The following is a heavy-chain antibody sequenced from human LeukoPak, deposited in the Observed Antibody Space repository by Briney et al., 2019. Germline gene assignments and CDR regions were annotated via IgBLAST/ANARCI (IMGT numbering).Heavy chain of an antibody. D-gene: IGHD3-22*01. J-gene: IGHJ4*02. V-gene: IGHV1-46*01. Sequence: ASVKVSCKASGYTFTSYYMHWVRQAPGQGLEWMGIINPSGGSTSYAQKFQGRVTMTTDTSTSTAYMELRSLRSDDTAMYYCARGFPPRIYYDSSGYYSYFFDYWGQGTLVTVSS. CDR1: GYTFTSYY. CDR3: ARGFPPRIYYDSSGYYSYFFDY. CDR2: INPSGGST.